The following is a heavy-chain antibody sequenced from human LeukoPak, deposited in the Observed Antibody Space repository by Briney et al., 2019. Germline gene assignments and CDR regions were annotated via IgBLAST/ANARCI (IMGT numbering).Heavy chain of an antibody. CDR3: ARSHGDYARYFDY. V-gene: IGHV6-1*01. D-gene: IGHD4-17*01. J-gene: IGHJ4*02. Sequence: SQTLSLTCAISGDSVSSNSAAWNWIRQSPSGGLEWLGRTYYRSKWYNDYAVSVKSRITINPDTSKNQFSLQMNSVTPEDTAVYYCARSHGDYARYFDYWGQGTLVTVSS. CDR1: GDSVSSNSAA. CDR2: TYYRSKWYN.